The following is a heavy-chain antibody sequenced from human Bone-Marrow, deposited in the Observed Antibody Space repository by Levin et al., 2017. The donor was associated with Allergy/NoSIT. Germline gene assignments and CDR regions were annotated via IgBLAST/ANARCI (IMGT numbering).Heavy chain of an antibody. CDR3: ARITPGLRRSLDF. CDR2: INPNNGAT. D-gene: IGHD2-15*01. CDR1: GYPFTAYY. Sequence: GASVKVSCKASGYPFTAYYLHWVRQAPGQGLEWMGWINPNNGATNYVQKFQGRVTMTRDTSISTAFMEVNSLRSDDTALYYCARITPGLRRSLDFWGQGALVSVSS. V-gene: IGHV1-2*02. J-gene: IGHJ4*02.